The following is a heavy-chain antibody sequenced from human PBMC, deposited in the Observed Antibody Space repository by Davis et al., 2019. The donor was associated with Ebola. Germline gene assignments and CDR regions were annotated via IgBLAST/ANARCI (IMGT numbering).Heavy chain of an antibody. Sequence: ASVKVSCKVSGYTLTELSMHWVRQAPGKGLEWMGGFDPEDGETIYAQKFQGRVTMTEDTSTDTAYMELSSLRSEDTAVYYCATDPLYDFWSGYSDDYWGQGTLVTVSS. CDR2: FDPEDGET. J-gene: IGHJ4*02. CDR3: ATDPLYDFWSGYSDDY. D-gene: IGHD3-3*01. CDR1: GYTLTELS. V-gene: IGHV1-24*01.